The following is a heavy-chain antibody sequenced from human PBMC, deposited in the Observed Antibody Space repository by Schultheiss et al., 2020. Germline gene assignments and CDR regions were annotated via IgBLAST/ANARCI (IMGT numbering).Heavy chain of an antibody. Sequence: SETMSLTCTVSGGSISSGGYYWSWIRQPPGKGLEWIGYIYYSGSTYYNPSLKSRVTISVDTSKNHFSLKLSSVTAADTAVYYCAGEYYDYVWGSYRPTYWGNGTLVTVSS. D-gene: IGHD3-16*02. J-gene: IGHJ4*01. CDR1: GGSISSGGYY. CDR2: IYYSGST. V-gene: IGHV4-61*03. CDR3: AGEYYDYVWGSYRPTY.